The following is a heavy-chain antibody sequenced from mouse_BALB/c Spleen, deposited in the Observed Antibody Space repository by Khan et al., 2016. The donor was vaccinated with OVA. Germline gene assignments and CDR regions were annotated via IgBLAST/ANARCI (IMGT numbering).Heavy chain of an antibody. CDR1: GYSFTTYY. V-gene: IGHV1S135*01. J-gene: IGHJ3*01. Sequence: VQLKQSGPELMKPGASVKISCKASGYSFTTYYIHWVIQSHGKSLEWIGYIDPFSGGTTYNQKFKGKATLTVDKSSSTAYIHLSNLTSEDSAVYYCTRHGYVAWFTFWGQGTLVTVSA. CDR3: TRHGYVAWFTF. D-gene: IGHD2-2*01. CDR2: IDPFSGGT.